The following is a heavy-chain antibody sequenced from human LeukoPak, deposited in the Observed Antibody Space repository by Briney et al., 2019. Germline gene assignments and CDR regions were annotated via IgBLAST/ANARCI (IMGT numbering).Heavy chain of an antibody. D-gene: IGHD2-2*01. CDR3: ARDSPSSTSWGY. V-gene: IGHV3-7*01. CDR1: GFTFSSYW. J-gene: IGHJ4*02. Sequence: GGLRLSCAASGFTFSSYWMSWVRPAPGEGVGWVANIKQDGSEKYYVDSVKGRFTISRDNAKNSLYLQMNSLRAEDTAVYYCARDSPSSTSWGYWGQGTLVTVSS. CDR2: IKQDGSEK.